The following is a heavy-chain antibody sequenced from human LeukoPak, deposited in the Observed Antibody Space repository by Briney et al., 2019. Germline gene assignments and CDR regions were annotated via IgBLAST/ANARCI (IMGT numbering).Heavy chain of an antibody. CDR1: GFTFSSYW. CDR2: IRQDGSEK. J-gene: IGHJ3*02. Sequence: PGGSLRLSCTASGFTFSSYWMSWVRQAPGKGLEWVANIRQDGSEKYYVDSVKGRFTISRDNAKNSLYLQMNSLRAEDTAVYYCASRYCSGGSCYGGPDAFDIWGQGTMVTVSS. CDR3: ASRYCSGGSCYGGPDAFDI. V-gene: IGHV3-7*01. D-gene: IGHD2-15*01.